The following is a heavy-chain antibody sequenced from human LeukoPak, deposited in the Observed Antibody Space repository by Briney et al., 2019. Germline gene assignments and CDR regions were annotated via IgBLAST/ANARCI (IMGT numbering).Heavy chain of an antibody. CDR1: GDSVSSNSAA. D-gene: IGHD1-26*01. Sequence: SQTLSLTCAISGDSVSSNSAAWNWIRQSPSRGLEWLGRTYYRSKWYNDYAVSVKSRITINPDTSKNQFSLQLNSVTPEDTAVYYCARGKWELPSHYWCFDLWGRGTLVTVSS. J-gene: IGHJ2*01. CDR3: ARGKWELPSHYWCFDL. CDR2: TYYRSKWYN. V-gene: IGHV6-1*01.